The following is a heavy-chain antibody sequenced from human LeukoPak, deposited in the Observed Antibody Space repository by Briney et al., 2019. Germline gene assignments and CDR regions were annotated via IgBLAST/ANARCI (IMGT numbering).Heavy chain of an antibody. J-gene: IGHJ5*02. CDR1: GGSIRSSYYY. V-gene: IGHV4-39*01. CDR3: ASPGYCSGGGCYQFDP. D-gene: IGHD2-15*01. CDR2: IYDSGST. Sequence: PSETLSLTCTVSGGSIRSSYYYWGWIRQPPGKGLEWIGSIYDSGSTYYNPSLKSRVTISVDTSKNQFSLKLSSVTAADTAVYYCASPGYCSGGGCYQFDPWGQGTLVTVSS.